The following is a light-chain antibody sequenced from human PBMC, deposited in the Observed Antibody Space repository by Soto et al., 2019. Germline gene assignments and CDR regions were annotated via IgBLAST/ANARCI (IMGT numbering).Light chain of an antibody. CDR3: QQYGSSPQT. V-gene: IGKV3-20*01. CDR2: GAS. Sequence: EIVLTQSPGTLSLSPGERATLSCRASQSVSSSYLAWYQQKPGQAPRLLINGASSRATGIPDRFSGRGSGTDFTLTISRLEPEDFAVHYCQQYGSSPQTFGQGTKVEIK. J-gene: IGKJ1*01. CDR1: QSVSSSY.